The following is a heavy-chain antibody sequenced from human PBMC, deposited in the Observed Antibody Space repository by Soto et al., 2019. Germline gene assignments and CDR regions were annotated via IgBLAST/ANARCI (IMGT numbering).Heavy chain of an antibody. V-gene: IGHV4-31*03. J-gene: IGHJ4*02. CDR1: GGSISSGGYY. D-gene: IGHD2-15*01. Sequence: SETLSLTCTVSGGSISSGGYYWSWIRQHPGKGLEWIGYIYYSGSTYYNPSLKSRVTISVDTSKNQFSLKLSSVTAADTAVYYCARGTYCSGGSCYSVLPYYFDYWGQGTLVTVSS. CDR3: ARGTYCSGGSCYSVLPYYFDY. CDR2: IYYSGST.